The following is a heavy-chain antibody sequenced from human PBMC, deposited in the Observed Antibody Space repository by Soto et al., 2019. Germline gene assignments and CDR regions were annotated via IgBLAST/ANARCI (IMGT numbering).Heavy chain of an antibody. V-gene: IGHV4-34*01. CDR2: INHSGST. J-gene: IGHJ6*03. CDR3: ARGEVAAAGATFYYYYYCYMDV. CDR1: GGSFSGYY. Sequence: QVQLQQWGAGLLKPSETLSLTCAVYGGSFSGYYWSWIRQPPGKGLEWIGEINHSGSTNYNPSLKSRVTISVDTSKNQFSLKLSSVTAADTAVYYCARGEVAAAGATFYYYYYCYMDVWGKGTTGTVSS. D-gene: IGHD6-13*01.